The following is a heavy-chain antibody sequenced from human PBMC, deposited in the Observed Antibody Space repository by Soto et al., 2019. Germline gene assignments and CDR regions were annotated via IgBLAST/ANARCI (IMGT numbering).Heavy chain of an antibody. CDR1: GYTFIDYG. CDR2: ISAYNCNT. D-gene: IGHD4-17*01. J-gene: IGHJ4*02. CDR3: ARDDRVYGDYGVKFDS. Sequence: QVQLVQSGAEVKKPGASVKVSCKASGYTFIDYGFSWVRQAPGQGLEWMGWISAYNCNTRNAQKFQGRLTMTRETSTSTAYMELRSLRSDDTAVYYCARDDRVYGDYGVKFDSWGQGTLLTVSS. V-gene: IGHV1-18*01.